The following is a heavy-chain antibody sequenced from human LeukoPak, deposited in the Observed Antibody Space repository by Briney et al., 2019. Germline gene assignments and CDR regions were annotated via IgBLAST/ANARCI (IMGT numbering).Heavy chain of an antibody. CDR2: IKQDGSEK. CDR3: ARRFDGVRETYYFDY. Sequence: GGSLRLSCAASGFTFSSYWMSWVRQAPGKGLEWVANIKQDGSEKYYVDSVKGRFTISRDNAKNSLYLQMNSLRAEDTAVYYCARRFDGVRETYYFDYWGQGTLVTVSS. V-gene: IGHV3-7*01. J-gene: IGHJ4*02. CDR1: GFTFSSYW. D-gene: IGHD2-8*01.